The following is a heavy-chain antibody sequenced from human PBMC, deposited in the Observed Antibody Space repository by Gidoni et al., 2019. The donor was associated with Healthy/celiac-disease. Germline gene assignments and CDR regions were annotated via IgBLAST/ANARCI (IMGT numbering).Heavy chain of an antibody. J-gene: IGHJ4*02. Sequence: QVQLQESGPGLVKPSQTLSLTCTVSGGSISSGSYYWSWIRQPAGKGLEWIGRIYTSGSTNYNPALKSRVTISVDTSKNQFSLKLSSVTAADTAVYYCASSAAAGLDYWGQGTLVTVSS. CDR3: ASSAAAGLDY. D-gene: IGHD6-13*01. CDR1: GGSISSGSYY. V-gene: IGHV4-61*02. CDR2: IYTSGST.